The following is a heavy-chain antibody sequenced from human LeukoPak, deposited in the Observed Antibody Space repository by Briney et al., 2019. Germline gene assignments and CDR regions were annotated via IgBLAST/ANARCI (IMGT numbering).Heavy chain of an antibody. Sequence: PSETLSLTCTVSGGSISSYCWSWIRQPAGKGLEWIGRIYTSGSTNYNPSLKSRVTISVDKSKNQFSLKLSSVTAADTAVYYCARDNIDSSTISYYFDYWGQGTLVTVSS. D-gene: IGHD2-2*01. CDR3: ARDNIDSSTISYYFDY. CDR2: IYTSGST. J-gene: IGHJ4*02. V-gene: IGHV4-4*07. CDR1: GGSISSYC.